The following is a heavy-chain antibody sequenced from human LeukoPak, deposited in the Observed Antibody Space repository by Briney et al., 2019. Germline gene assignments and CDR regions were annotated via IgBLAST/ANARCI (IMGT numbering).Heavy chain of an antibody. CDR2: IKQDGSEK. CDR1: GFTFSSYW. D-gene: IGHD3-3*01. V-gene: IGHV3-7*01. Sequence: PGGSLRLSCAASGFTFSSYWMSWVRQAPGKGLEWVANIKQDGSEKYYVDSVKGRFTISRDNAKNSLYLQMNSLRAEDTAVYYCARVTTTIFGVVTPDDAFDIWGQGTMVTVSS. J-gene: IGHJ3*02. CDR3: ARVTTTIFGVVTPDDAFDI.